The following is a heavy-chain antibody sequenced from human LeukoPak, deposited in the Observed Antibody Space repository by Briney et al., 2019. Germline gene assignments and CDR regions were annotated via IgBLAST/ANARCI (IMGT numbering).Heavy chain of an antibody. D-gene: IGHD3-22*01. J-gene: IGHJ4*02. V-gene: IGHV3-48*01. Sequence: SLRLSCAASGFTFSSYSMNWVRQAPGKGLEWVSHITSSSFTIHYIDPVEGRFTVSRDNAKNTLYLQMNSLRAEDTAVYYCARNYYESNGVYSGDDYWGQGTLVTVS. CDR1: GFTFSSYS. CDR2: ITSSSFTI. CDR3: ARNYYESNGVYSGDDY.